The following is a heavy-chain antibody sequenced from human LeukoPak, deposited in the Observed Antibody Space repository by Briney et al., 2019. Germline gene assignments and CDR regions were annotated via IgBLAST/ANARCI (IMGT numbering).Heavy chain of an antibody. CDR1: GFSFSSYT. D-gene: IGHD6-19*01. CDR2: ISSSSGYI. V-gene: IGHV3-21*01. CDR3: ARDSGTSYSSGWYDY. Sequence: NPGGSLRLSCAASGFSFSSYTMNWVRQAPGKGLEWVSSISSSSGYIYYADSVKGRFTTSRDNAKNSLYLQMNSLRAEDTAVYYCARDSGTSYSSGWYDYWGQGTLVTVSS. J-gene: IGHJ4*02.